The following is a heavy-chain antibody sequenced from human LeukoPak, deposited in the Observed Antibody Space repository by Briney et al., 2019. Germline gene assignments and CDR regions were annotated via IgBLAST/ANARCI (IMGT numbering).Heavy chain of an antibody. CDR1: GGTFSSYA. J-gene: IGHJ4*02. Sequence: SVKVSCKTSGGTFSSYAISWVRQAPGQGLGWMGRIIPIFGTANYAQRFQGRVTITTDESTSTAYMELSSLRSEDTAVYYCARVLNSYSGYDLSFGFWGQGTLVTVSS. CDR3: ARVLNSYSGYDLSFGF. D-gene: IGHD5-12*01. V-gene: IGHV1-69*05. CDR2: IIPIFGTA.